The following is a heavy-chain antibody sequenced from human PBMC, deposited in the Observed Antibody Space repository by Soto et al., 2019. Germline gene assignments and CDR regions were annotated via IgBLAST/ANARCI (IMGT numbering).Heavy chain of an antibody. CDR2: IYYSGST. Sequence: SETLSLTCTVSGGSVSSGSYYWSWIRQPPGKGLEWIGYIYYSGSTNYNPSLKSRVTISVDTSKNQFSLKLSSVTAADTAVYYCARKAKGTVTRNWFDPWGQGTLVTVSS. CDR3: ARKAKGTVTRNWFDP. V-gene: IGHV4-61*01. CDR1: GGSVSSGSYY. D-gene: IGHD4-17*01. J-gene: IGHJ5*02.